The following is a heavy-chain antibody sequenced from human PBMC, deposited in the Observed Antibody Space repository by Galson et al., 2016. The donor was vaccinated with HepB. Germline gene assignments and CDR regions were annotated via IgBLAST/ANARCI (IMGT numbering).Heavy chain of an antibody. CDR2: ISNSGGRT. CDR1: GFIFSSYI. D-gene: IGHD3-22*01. J-gene: IGHJ3*02. V-gene: IGHV3-23*01. Sequence: SLRLSCAASGFIFSSYIMNWVRQAPGKGLEWVSEISNSGGRTYYADSVKGRFTISRDNSKNTLSLQMNSLRAEDTAVYYCAKDPNYYDSSGYIWGAFDIWGQGTMVTVSS. CDR3: AKDPNYYDSSGYIWGAFDI.